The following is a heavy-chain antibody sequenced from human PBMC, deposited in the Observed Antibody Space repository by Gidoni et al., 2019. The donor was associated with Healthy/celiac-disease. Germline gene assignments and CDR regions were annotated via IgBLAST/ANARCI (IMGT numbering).Heavy chain of an antibody. J-gene: IGHJ4*02. CDR2: ISWNSGSL. V-gene: IGHV3-9*01. D-gene: IGHD6-19*01. CDR1: RFTFDDYA. CDR3: AKDSKSSGWWNFDY. Sequence: EVQLVESGGGSVQPGRSLRLSCAATRFTFDDYAMHWVRPAPGQGLEWVSGISWNSGSLGYADSVKGRFTISRDNAKNSLYLQMNSLRAEDTALYYCAKDSKSSGWWNFDYWGQGTLVTVSS.